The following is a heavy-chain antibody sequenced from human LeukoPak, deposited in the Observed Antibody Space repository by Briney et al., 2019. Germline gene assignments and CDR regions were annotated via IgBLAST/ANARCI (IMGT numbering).Heavy chain of an antibody. CDR1: GYTFTSYD. CDR2: MSPNSGDT. J-gene: IGHJ6*02. D-gene: IGHD3-22*01. V-gene: IGHV1-8*01. CDR3: AKAVEVINRGYRVGMDV. Sequence: GASVKVPCKASGYTFTSYDFNWVRQATGQRPEWMGWMSPNSGDTGYAQKFQDRVTMTRNTSISTAYMELSSLRSDDTAVYYCAKAVEVINRGYRVGMDVWGQGTTVTVSS.